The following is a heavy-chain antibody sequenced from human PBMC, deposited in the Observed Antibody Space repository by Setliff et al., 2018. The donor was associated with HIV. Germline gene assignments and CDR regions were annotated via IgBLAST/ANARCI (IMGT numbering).Heavy chain of an antibody. J-gene: IGHJ4*02. V-gene: IGHV1-2*02. CDR3: ARGQYCGGDCYSV. CDR2: INPNSGDT. CDR1: GYTFTGYY. D-gene: IGHD2-21*02. Sequence: ASVQVSCKASGYTFTGYYMHWVRQAPGQGLEWMGWINPNSGDTNYAQKFQGRVTMTRDTSISTAYMELSRLRSDDTAVYYCARGQYCGGDCYSVWGQGTLVTVSS.